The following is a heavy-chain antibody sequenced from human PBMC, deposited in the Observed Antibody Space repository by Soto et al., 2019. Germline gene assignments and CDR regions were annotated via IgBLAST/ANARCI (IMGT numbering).Heavy chain of an antibody. CDR2: LSAGGGST. CDR1: GFTFNNYA. Sequence: SCSASGFTFNNYAMSWVRQAPGKGLEWVSALSAGGGSTYYADSVRGRFTISRDNSKNTLYLQMNSVRAEDTAVYYCAKASDSGYDFHYDYWGQGALVTVSS. V-gene: IGHV3-23*01. J-gene: IGHJ4*02. D-gene: IGHD5-12*01. CDR3: AKASDSGYDFHYDY.